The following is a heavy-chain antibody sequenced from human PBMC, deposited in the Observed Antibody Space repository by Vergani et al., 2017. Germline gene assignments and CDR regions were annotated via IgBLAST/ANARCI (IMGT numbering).Heavy chain of an antibody. J-gene: IGHJ4*02. D-gene: IGHD1-26*01. CDR3: AKDLLYSGSYCFDY. CDR2: IWYDGSNK. CDR1: GFTFSSYG. Sequence: QVQLVESGGGVVQPGRSLRLSCAASGFTFSSYGMHWVRQAPGKGLEWVAVIWYDGSNKYYADSVKGRFTISRDNSKNTLYLQMNSLRAEDTAVYYCAKDLLYSGSYCFDYWGQGTLVTVSS. V-gene: IGHV3-33*06.